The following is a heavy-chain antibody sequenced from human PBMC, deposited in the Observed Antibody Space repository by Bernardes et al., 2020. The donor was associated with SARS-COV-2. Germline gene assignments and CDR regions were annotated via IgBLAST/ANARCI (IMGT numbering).Heavy chain of an antibody. Sequence: GGSLRLSCAASGFTFSSYWMHWVSQGPGKGLVWVSRINSDGRTTTYADSVKGRFTISRDNAKNTLYLQMNSLRAEDTAGYYCVRGPSDGHGRFEYWGQGALVTVSS. CDR3: VRGPSDGHGRFEY. CDR1: GFTFSSYW. CDR2: INSDGRTT. V-gene: IGHV3-74*01. J-gene: IGHJ4*02.